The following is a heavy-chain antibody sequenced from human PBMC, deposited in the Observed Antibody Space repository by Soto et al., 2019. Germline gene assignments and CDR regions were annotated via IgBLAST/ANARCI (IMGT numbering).Heavy chain of an antibody. CDR1: GGSISSYY. CDR2: VYHSGSR. V-gene: IGHV4-59*08. J-gene: IGHJ4*02. Sequence: QVQLQESGTGLVKPSETLSLTCTVSGGSISSYYWSWIRQPPGKGLEWIGFVYHSGSRNYDPSLKSRVTISVDTSKNQFFLKLTSVTAADTALYYCARRNLFFDCWGQGALVTVSS. CDR3: ARRNLFFDC.